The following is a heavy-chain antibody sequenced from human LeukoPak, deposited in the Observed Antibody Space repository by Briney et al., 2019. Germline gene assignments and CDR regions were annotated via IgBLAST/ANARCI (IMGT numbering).Heavy chain of an antibody. CDR3: ARDADGTGSYRSLRGVLNWLDP. CDR2: ISSSSSTI. D-gene: IGHD3-10*01. CDR1: GFTFSSYS. V-gene: IGHV3-48*01. Sequence: TGGSLRLSCAASGFTFSSYSMNWVRQAPGKGLEWVSYISSSSSTIYYADSVKGRFTISRDNAKNSLHLQMNSLRAEDTAVYYCARDADGTGSYRSLRGVLNWLDPWGQGTLFTVSS. J-gene: IGHJ5*02.